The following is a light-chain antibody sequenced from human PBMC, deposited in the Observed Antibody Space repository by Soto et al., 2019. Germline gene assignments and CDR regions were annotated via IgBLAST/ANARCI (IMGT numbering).Light chain of an antibody. CDR2: EVA. Sequence: QSALTQPASVSGSPGQSITISCTGTNSDIGFYNYVSWYQQHPGEAPKLIIYEVAKRPSGVSSRFSGSKSGNTASLTISGLQAEDEADYHCSSYTSSSTLVVFGGGTQLTVL. CDR1: NSDIGFYNY. CDR3: SSYTSSSTLVV. J-gene: IGLJ2*01. V-gene: IGLV2-14*01.